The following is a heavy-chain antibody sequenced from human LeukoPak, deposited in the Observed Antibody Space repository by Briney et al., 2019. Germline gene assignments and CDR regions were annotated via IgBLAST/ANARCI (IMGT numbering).Heavy chain of an antibody. Sequence: PSETLSLTCAVYGGSFSGYYWNWIRQPPGKGLEWIGEINHSGSTNYNPSLKSRVTISVDTSKNQFSLKLSSVTAADTAVYYCARGFRYSSSNYWGQGTLVTVSS. CDR1: GGSFSGYY. V-gene: IGHV4-34*01. CDR2: INHSGST. D-gene: IGHD6-13*01. J-gene: IGHJ4*02. CDR3: ARGFRYSSSNY.